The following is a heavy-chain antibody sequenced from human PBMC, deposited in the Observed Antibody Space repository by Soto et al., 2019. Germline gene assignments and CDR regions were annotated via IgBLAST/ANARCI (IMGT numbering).Heavy chain of an antibody. J-gene: IGHJ5*02. D-gene: IGHD6-13*01. CDR3: AWEQQLLHNWFDP. CDR1: GYTFTSYA. Sequence: ASVTVSCKASGYTFTSYAMHWVRQAPGQRLEWMGWINAGNGNTKYSQKFQGRVTITRDTSASTAYMELSSLRSEDTAVYYCAWEQQLLHNWFDPWGQGTLVTVSS. V-gene: IGHV1-3*01. CDR2: INAGNGNT.